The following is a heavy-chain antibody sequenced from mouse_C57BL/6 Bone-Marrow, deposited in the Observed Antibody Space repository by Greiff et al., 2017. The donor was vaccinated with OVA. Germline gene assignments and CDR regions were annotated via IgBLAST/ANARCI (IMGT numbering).Heavy chain of an antibody. V-gene: IGHV1-50*01. CDR3: ASAVFAY. Sequence: QVQLQQPGAELVKPGASVKLSCKASGYTFTSYWMQWVKQRPGQGLEWIGEIDPSDSYTNYNQKFKGKATLTVDTSSSTAYMQLSSLTSEDAAVYYCASAVFAYRGQGTLVTVSA. CDR2: IDPSDSYT. CDR1: GYTFTSYW. J-gene: IGHJ3*01.